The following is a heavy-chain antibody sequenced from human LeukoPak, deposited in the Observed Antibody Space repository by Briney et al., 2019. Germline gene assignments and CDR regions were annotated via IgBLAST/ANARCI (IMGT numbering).Heavy chain of an antibody. CDR1: GYTLTNYA. Sequence: SVKVSCKASGYTLTNYALNWVRQAPGQGLEWMGGIIPIFGTANYAQKFQGRVTITADESTSTAYMELSSLRSEDTAVYYCASATYYYGSGSYYPRFDPWGQGTLVTVSS. CDR3: ASATYYYGSGSYYPRFDP. V-gene: IGHV1-69*13. D-gene: IGHD3-10*01. CDR2: IIPIFGTA. J-gene: IGHJ5*02.